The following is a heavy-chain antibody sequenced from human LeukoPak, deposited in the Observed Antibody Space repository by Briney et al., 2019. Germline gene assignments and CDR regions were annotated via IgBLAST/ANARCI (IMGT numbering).Heavy chain of an antibody. D-gene: IGHD1-26*01. CDR1: GGSISSYY. CDR3: ARDHPGATEGSWDY. V-gene: IGHV4-59*01. Sequence: SETLSLTCTVSGGSISSYYWSWIRQPPGKGLEWIGYIYYSGSTNYNPSLKSRVTISVDTSKNQFSLKLSSVTAADTAVYYCARDHPGATEGSWDYWGQGTLVTVSS. CDR2: IYYSGST. J-gene: IGHJ4*02.